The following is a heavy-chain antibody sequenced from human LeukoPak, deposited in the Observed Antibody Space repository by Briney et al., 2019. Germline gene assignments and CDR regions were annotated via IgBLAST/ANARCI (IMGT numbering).Heavy chain of an antibody. CDR1: GFTFSSYG. D-gene: IGHD5-18*01. J-gene: IGHJ6*02. CDR2: IWYDGSNK. Sequence: HPGGSLRLSCAASGFTFSSYGMHWVRQAPGKGLEWVALIWYDGSNKYHADSVKGRFTISRDNSKNTLYLQMNSLRAEDTAVYYCARDEYSYGSQYGMDVWGQGTTVTVSS. CDR3: ARDEYSYGSQYGMDV. V-gene: IGHV3-30*02.